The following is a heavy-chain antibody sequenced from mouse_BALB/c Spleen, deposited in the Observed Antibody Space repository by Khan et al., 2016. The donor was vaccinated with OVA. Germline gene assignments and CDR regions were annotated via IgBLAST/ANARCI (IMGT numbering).Heavy chain of an antibody. CDR2: ISSTGST. V-gene: IGHV3-2*02. D-gene: IGHD2-13*01. CDR3: ARSLYYSDSYAMDY. Sequence: EVQLQESGPGLVKPSQSLSLTCTVTGYSITSDYAWNWIRQFPGNKLEWMGYISSTGSTSYNPSLKSRISITLDTSKNQFFLHVNSVTTEDTATYYGARSLYYSDSYAMDYWGQGTSVTVSS. CDR1: GYSITSDYA. J-gene: IGHJ4*01.